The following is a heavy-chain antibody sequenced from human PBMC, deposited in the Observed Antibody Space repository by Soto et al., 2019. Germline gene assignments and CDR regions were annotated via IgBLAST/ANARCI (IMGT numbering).Heavy chain of an antibody. V-gene: IGHV3-23*01. CDR1: GFTLNSYA. D-gene: IGHD2-2*01. Sequence: GGSLRLSCTASGFTLNSYAMSWVRQAPGKGLEWVSAISGSGGSTYYADSVKGRFTISRDNSKNTLYLQMNRLRAEDTAVYYCAKEKGVRYCSSTSCNRAGALDIWGQGTMVTVSS. CDR3: AKEKGVRYCSSTSCNRAGALDI. CDR2: ISGSGGST. J-gene: IGHJ3*02.